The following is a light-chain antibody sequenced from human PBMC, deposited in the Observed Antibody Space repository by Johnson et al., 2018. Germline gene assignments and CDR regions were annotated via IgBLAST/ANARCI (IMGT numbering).Light chain of an antibody. CDR3: GTWDSSLRAGNV. CDR1: SSNIGNNY. V-gene: IGLV1-51*02. J-gene: IGLJ1*01. Sequence: QSVLTQPPSVSAAPGQKVTISCSGSSSNIGNNYVSWYQQLPGTAPKLLIYENNKRPSGITDRFSGSKSGTSATLGITGLQTGAEADYYCGTWDSSLRAGNVFGTGTKVTVL. CDR2: ENN.